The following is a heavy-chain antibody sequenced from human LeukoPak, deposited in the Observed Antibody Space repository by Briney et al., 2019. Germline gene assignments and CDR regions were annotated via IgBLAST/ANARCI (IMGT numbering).Heavy chain of an antibody. CDR1: GFTFSNAW. CDR3: TTATVAGPLYFDY. CDR2: IKSKTDGGTT. D-gene: IGHD6-19*01. V-gene: IGHV3-15*01. J-gene: IGHJ4*02. Sequence: GGSLRLSCAASGFTFSNAWMSWVRQAPGKGLEWVGRIKSKTDGGTTDYAAPVKGRFTISRDDSKNTLYLQMNSLKTEGTAVYYCTTATVAGPLYFDYWGQGTLVTVSS.